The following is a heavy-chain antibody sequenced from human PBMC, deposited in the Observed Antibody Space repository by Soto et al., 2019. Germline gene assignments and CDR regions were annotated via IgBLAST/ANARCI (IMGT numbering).Heavy chain of an antibody. Sequence: SETLSLTCSVSGVSMSRSSDYWVWIRQPPGKGLEWIGCIYYSGTTYYNPSLKSRVTISVDTSKNQFSLKLSSVSAADTAVYYCARQGGRGPYFDYWGQGPLVTVSS. J-gene: IGHJ4*02. V-gene: IGHV4-39*01. CDR3: ARQGGRGPYFDY. CDR2: IYYSGTT. CDR1: GVSMSRSSDY. D-gene: IGHD1-26*01.